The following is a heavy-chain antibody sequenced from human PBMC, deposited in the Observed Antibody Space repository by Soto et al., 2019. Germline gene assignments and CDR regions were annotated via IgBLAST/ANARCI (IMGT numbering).Heavy chain of an antibody. CDR2: ISNRGDT. CDR3: SREPRYCRGGSCSITGDAYDI. V-gene: IGHV3-66*01. D-gene: IGHD2-15*01. Sequence: HPGGSLRLSCTASGFIVSDTYVNWVRQAPGKGLEWVSVISNRGDTHYADSVRGRCSLSRDISDNTLHLQMNNLRVEDTAVYYCSREPRYCRGGSCSITGDAYDIWGQGTMVTVSS. J-gene: IGHJ3*02. CDR1: GFIVSDTY.